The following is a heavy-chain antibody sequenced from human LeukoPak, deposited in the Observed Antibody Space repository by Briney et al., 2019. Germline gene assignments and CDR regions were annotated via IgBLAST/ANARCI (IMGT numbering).Heavy chain of an antibody. CDR3: ASSAVAGTQEDAFDI. V-gene: IGHV4-34*01. CDR2: INHSGSS. D-gene: IGHD6-19*01. J-gene: IGHJ3*02. CDR1: GGSFSGYY. Sequence: SETLSLTCAVYGGSFSGYYWSWIRQPPGKGLEWIGEINHSGSSNYNPSLKSRVTISLDTSKNQFSLKLSSVTAADTAVYYCASSAVAGTQEDAFDIWGQGTMVTVSS.